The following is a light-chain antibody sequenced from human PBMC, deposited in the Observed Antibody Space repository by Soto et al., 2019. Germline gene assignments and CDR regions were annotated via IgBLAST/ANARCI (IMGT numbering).Light chain of an antibody. V-gene: IGKV3-20*01. Sequence: EIVLTQSPGTLSLSPGERATLSCRASQSVSNSYLAWYQQKPGQAPRLLIYGASSRATGIPDRFSGSGSGTDFALTISRLEPEDFAVYHCQQYGGSPWTFGQGNKVDIK. CDR2: GAS. J-gene: IGKJ1*01. CDR1: QSVSNSY. CDR3: QQYGGSPWT.